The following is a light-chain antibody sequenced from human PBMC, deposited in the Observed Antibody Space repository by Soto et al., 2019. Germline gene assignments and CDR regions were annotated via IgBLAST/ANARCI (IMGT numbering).Light chain of an antibody. Sequence: QSALAQPASVSGSPGQSITISCTGTSGFVGSFSLVSWYQQHPGKAPKVMISEGHRRPSGVPDRFSGSKSGNTASLTVSGLQAEDEADYYCSSYAGSSNVFGTGTKATVL. CDR3: SSYAGSSNV. V-gene: IGLV2-14*02. CDR1: SGFVGSFSL. CDR2: EGH. J-gene: IGLJ1*01.